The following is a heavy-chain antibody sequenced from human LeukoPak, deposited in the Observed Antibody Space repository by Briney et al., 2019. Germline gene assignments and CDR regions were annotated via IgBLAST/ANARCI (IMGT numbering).Heavy chain of an antibody. CDR2: IYYSGST. CDR1: GGSISSSSYY. Sequence: KPSETLSLTCTVSGGSISSSSYYWGWIRQPPGKGLEWIGSIYYSGSTYYNPSLKSRVTISVDTSKNQFSLKLSSVTAADTAVYYCARTARQQLVRSWFDPWGQGTLVTVSS. D-gene: IGHD6-13*01. V-gene: IGHV4-39*07. J-gene: IGHJ5*02. CDR3: ARTARQQLVRSWFDP.